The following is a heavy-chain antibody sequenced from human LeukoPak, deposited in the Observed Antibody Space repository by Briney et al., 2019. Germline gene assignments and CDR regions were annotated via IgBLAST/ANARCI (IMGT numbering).Heavy chain of an antibody. CDR1: GFTFRSSY. V-gene: IGHV3-7*03. CDR3: AKYSNYGSGSYGRYFDY. Sequence: GGSLRLSCAASGFTFRSSYMSWVRQAPGKGLEWVAHIKHDGGEEYSVDSVKGRFTTSRDNAKNSLYLEMNSLRAEDTAMYYCAKYSNYGSGSYGRYFDYWGQGTLVTVSS. J-gene: IGHJ4*02. D-gene: IGHD3-10*01. CDR2: IKHDGGEE.